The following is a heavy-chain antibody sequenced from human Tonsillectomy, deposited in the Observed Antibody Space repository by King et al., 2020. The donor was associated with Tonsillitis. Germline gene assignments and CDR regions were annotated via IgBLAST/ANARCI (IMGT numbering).Heavy chain of an antibody. Sequence: VQLVESGGGVVQPGRSLRLSCAASGFTFSSYAMHWVRQAPGKGLEWVAVISYDGSNKYYADSVKGRFTISRDNSKNTLYLQMNSLRAEHTAVYYCARWFGAFDYWGQGTLVTVSS. J-gene: IGHJ4*02. CDR1: GFTFSSYA. CDR2: ISYDGSNK. V-gene: IGHV3-30-3*01. D-gene: IGHD3-10*01. CDR3: ARWFGAFDY.